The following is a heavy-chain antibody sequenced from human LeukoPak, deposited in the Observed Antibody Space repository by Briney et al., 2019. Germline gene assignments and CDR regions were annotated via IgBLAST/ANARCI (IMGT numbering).Heavy chain of an antibody. D-gene: IGHD4-17*01. CDR1: GFTVSSNY. CDR3: ARDRYGDYDYYYGMDV. CDR2: IYSGGST. V-gene: IGHV3-66*02. J-gene: IGHJ6*02. Sequence: GSLRLSCAASGFTVSSNYMIWVRQAPGKGLEWVSVIYSGGSTYYADSVKGRFTISRDNSENTLYLQMNSLRAEDTAVYYCARDRYGDYDYYYGMDVWGQGTTVTVSS.